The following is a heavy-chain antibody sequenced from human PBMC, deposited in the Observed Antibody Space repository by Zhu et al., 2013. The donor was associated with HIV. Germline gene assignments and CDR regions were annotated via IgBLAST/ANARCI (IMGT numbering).Heavy chain of an antibody. CDR1: GYTFTSYD. CDR2: MNPNSGNT. J-gene: IGHJ6*03. V-gene: IGHV1-8*01. CDR3: ARALTADYFYCVDV. Sequence: QVQLVQSGAEVKKPGASVKVSCKASGYTFTSYDLNWVRQATGQGLEWMGWMNPNSGNTGYAQKFQGRVTMTRDTSISTAYMELSSLRSDDTAVYYCARALTADYFYCVDVWGKGTTVTVSS.